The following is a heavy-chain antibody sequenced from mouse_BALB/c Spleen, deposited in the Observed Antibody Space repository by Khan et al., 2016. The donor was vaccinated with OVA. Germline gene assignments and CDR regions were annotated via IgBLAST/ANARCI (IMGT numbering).Heavy chain of an antibody. J-gene: IGHJ4*01. V-gene: IGHV5-9-3*01. D-gene: IGHD2-2*01. CDR2: ISSGGHYT. CDR3: ARSLVDYHAMDY. CDR1: GFTFSTYG. Sequence: EVELVESGGGLVEPGGSLKLSCSASGFTFSTYGMSWVRQTPEKRLEWVATISSGGHYTFYPDSVKGRFTISRDNAKNTLYLQMSSLRSEDTAMYYCARSLVDYHAMDYWGQGTSVTVSS.